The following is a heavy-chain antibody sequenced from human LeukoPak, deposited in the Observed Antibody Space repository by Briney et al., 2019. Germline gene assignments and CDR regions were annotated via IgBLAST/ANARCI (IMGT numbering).Heavy chain of an antibody. V-gene: IGHV3-49*04. J-gene: IGHJ6*03. Sequence: SLRLSCAASGFSFSSYEMNWVRQAPGKGLEWVGFIRSKDYGGTTEYAASVKGRFTISRDDSKSIAYLQMNSLKTEDTAVYYCTRVGSGWYDYHYYMDVWGKGTTVTVSS. CDR3: TRVGSGWYDYHYYMDV. D-gene: IGHD6-19*01. CDR1: GFSFSSYE. CDR2: IRSKDYGGTT.